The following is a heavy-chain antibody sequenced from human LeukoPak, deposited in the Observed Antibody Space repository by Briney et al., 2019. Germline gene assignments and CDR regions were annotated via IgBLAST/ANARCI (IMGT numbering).Heavy chain of an antibody. D-gene: IGHD3-3*01. Sequence: ASETLSLTCTVSGGSISSSSDYWGWIRQPPGKGLEWIGSIYYSGSTYYNPSLKSRVTISVDTSKNQFSLKLSSVTAADTAVYYCARAQSHYDFWSGYYIFDYWGQGTLVTVSS. J-gene: IGHJ4*02. V-gene: IGHV4-39*07. CDR3: ARAQSHYDFWSGYYIFDY. CDR1: GGSISSSSDY. CDR2: IYYSGST.